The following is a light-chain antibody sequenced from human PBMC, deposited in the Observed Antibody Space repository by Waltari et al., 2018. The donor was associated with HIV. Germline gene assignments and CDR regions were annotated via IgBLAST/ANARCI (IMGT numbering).Light chain of an antibody. J-gene: IGLJ2*01. CDR2: SNN. V-gene: IGLV1-44*01. CDR3: GTWDDSLNGWEV. Sequence: QSVLTQPPSASGTPGQTVTISCSGSSSNIGNDAVNWYQQLPGTAPKLLIYSNNPRPSGVPDRFSGPKSGTSSSLSISGLQSEDQADYYCGTWDDSLNGWEVFGGGTKLTVL. CDR1: SSNIGNDA.